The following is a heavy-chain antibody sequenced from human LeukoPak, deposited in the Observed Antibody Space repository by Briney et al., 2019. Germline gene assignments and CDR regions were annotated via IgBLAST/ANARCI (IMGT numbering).Heavy chain of an antibody. CDR1: GFTFYTYG. D-gene: IGHD3-10*02. Sequence: GGSLRLSCAASGFTFYTYGMTWVRQAPGKGLEWVSAISSSGGSTYYGASVKGRFTISRDNSRNTLYLQMNSLRAEGTAVYYCAELGITMIGGVWGKGTTVTISS. CDR3: AELGITMIGGV. CDR2: ISSSGGST. J-gene: IGHJ6*04. V-gene: IGHV3-23*01.